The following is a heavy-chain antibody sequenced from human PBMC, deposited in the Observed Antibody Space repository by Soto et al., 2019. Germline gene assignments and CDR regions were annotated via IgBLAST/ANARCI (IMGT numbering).Heavy chain of an antibody. J-gene: IGHJ5*02. D-gene: IGHD4-17*01. Sequence: EVQLVESGGGVVPPGGSLRLSCAASGFTFSAYWMHWVRQAPGKGLMWVSRINGDGRTTSYADSVQGRFTISRENAKNTLYLQMNSLRAEDTAVYYCARAAYGEYWFDPWGQGTLVTVSS. V-gene: IGHV3-74*01. CDR2: INGDGRTT. CDR1: GFTFSAYW. CDR3: ARAAYGEYWFDP.